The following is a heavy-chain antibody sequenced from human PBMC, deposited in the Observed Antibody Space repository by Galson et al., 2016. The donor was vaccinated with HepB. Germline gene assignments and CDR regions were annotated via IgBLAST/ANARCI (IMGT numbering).Heavy chain of an antibody. J-gene: IGHJ4*02. V-gene: IGHV3-74*01. CDR2: ISSDGTSI. CDR1: GLTFSGFW. Sequence: SLRLSCAASGLTFSGFWMHWVRQPPGKGPVWVSRISSDGTSISYAESVKGRFTISRDNAKNTLDLQMNGLTAEDTAVYYCARARRAARFDYWGQGVLVTVSS. D-gene: IGHD6-25*01. CDR3: ARARRAARFDY.